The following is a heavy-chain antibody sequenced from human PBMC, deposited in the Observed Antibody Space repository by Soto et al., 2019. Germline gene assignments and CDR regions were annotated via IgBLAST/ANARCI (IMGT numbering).Heavy chain of an antibody. CDR2: IKNNADGREA. V-gene: IGHV3-15*01. D-gene: IGHD6-19*01. J-gene: IGHJ3*02. CDR1: GFTFTNAW. Sequence: EVQLVESGGGLLKPGGSLRLSCTASGFTFTNAWMDWVRQAPGKGLEWVGRIKNNADGREADYHAPVKGRFIISRDDSKNTLYLQMNSLKTEDTAVYYCTTEMRHTSGWYGAFDIWGQGTMVTVSS. CDR3: TTEMRHTSGWYGAFDI.